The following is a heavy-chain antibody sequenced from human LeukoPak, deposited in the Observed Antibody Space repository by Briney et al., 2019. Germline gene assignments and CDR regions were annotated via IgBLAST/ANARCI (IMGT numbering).Heavy chain of an antibody. Sequence: GASVKVSCKASGYTFTGYYMHWVRQAPGQGLEWMGWINPNSGGTNYAQKFQGRVTMTRDTSISTAYMELSRLRSDDTAVYYCARDLSSRYEDLGYWGQGTLVTVSS. CDR2: INPNSGGT. CDR3: ARDLSSRYEDLGY. J-gene: IGHJ4*02. CDR1: GYTFTGYY. V-gene: IGHV1-2*02. D-gene: IGHD3-16*02.